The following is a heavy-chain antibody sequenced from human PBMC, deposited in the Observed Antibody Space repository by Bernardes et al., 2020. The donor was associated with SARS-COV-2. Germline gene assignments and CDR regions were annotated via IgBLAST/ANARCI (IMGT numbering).Heavy chain of an antibody. V-gene: IGHV5-10-1*01. D-gene: IGHD6-6*01. CDR2: IDPSDSYT. CDR3: ARHDGYSSSSGQGYYYGMDV. CDR1: GYSFTSYW. J-gene: IGHJ6*02. Sequence: GESLKISCKGSGYSFTSYWISWVRQMPGKGLEWMGRIDPSDSYTNYSPSFQGHVTISADKSISTAYLQWSSLKASDTAMYYCARHDGYSSSSGQGYYYGMDVWGQGTTVTVSS.